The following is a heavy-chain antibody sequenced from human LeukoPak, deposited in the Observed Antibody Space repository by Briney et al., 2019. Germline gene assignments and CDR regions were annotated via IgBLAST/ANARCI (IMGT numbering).Heavy chain of an antibody. CDR1: GFTFSSYA. CDR2: TSYDGSNK. CDR3: ARGQVVVAATGWFDP. D-gene: IGHD2-15*01. V-gene: IGHV3-30-3*01. Sequence: PGGSLRLSCAASGFTFSSYAMHWVRQAPGKGLEWVAVTSYDGSNKYYADSVKGRFTISRDNSKNTLYLQMNSLRAEDTAVYYCARGQVVVAATGWFDPWGQGTLVTVSS. J-gene: IGHJ5*02.